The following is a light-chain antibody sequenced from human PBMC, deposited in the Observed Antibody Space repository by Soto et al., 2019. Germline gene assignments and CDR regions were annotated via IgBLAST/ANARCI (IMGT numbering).Light chain of an antibody. Sequence: QPVLTQSPSASASLGASVKLTCSLSSGHSSYAIAWHQQQPEKGPRYLMNLNSDGSHTKGNGIPDRFSGSSSGAERYLTISRLQSEDEADYYCQPWGTGIHVFGTGTKLTVL. CDR3: QPWGTGIHV. CDR2: LNSDGSH. V-gene: IGLV4-69*01. J-gene: IGLJ1*01. CDR1: SGHSSYA.